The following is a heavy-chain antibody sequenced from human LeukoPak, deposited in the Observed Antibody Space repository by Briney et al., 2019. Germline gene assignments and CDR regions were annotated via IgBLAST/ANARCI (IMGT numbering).Heavy chain of an antibody. V-gene: IGHV3-21*01. J-gene: IGHJ6*03. D-gene: IGHD2/OR15-2a*01. CDR3: ARGEFGDYYYFYMDV. CDR2: ITSSNNYI. CDR1: GFTFDDYS. Sequence: GGSLRLSCAASGFTFDDYSMNWVRQAPGKGLEWVSSITSSNNYIYYGDSVKGRFTISRDDAKNSLFLQMNSLRAEDTATYYCARGEFGDYYYFYMDVWGKGTTVTVSS.